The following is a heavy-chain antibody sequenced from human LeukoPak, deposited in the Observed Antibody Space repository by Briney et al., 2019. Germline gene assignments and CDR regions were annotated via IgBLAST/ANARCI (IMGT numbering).Heavy chain of an antibody. Sequence: SETLSLTCTVSGGSISSSSYYWGWIRQPPGKRLEWIGSIYYSGSTYYNPSLKSRVTISVDTSKNQFSLKLSSVTAADTAVYYCARGSGITMIVVVIGDAFDIWGQGTMVTVSS. V-gene: IGHV4-39*07. CDR2: IYYSGST. D-gene: IGHD3-22*01. CDR1: GGSISSSSYY. CDR3: ARGSGITMIVVVIGDAFDI. J-gene: IGHJ3*02.